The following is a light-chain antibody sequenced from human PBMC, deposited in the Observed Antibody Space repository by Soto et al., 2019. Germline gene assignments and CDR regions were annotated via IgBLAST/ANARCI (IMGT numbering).Light chain of an antibody. V-gene: IGLV2-8*01. Sequence: LTQPPSASGSPGQSVTISCTGTSSDVGGYNYVSWYQQHPGKAPKLMIYEVSKRPSGVPDRFSGSKSGNTASLTVSGLQAEDEADYYCSSYAGSNFYVFGTGTKVTVL. CDR1: SSDVGGYNY. CDR2: EVS. CDR3: SSYAGSNFYV. J-gene: IGLJ1*01.